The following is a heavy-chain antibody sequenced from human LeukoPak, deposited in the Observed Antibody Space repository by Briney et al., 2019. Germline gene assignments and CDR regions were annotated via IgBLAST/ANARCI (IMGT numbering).Heavy chain of an antibody. D-gene: IGHD2-8*01. CDR2: IYYSGST. J-gene: IGHJ6*03. Sequence: PSETLSLTCAVYGGSFSGYYWGWIRQPPGKGLEWIGSIYYSGSTYYNPSLKSRVTISVDTSKNQFSLKLSSVTAADTAVYYCAKCNIEYYYYMDVWGKGTTVTVSS. V-gene: IGHV4-34*01. CDR3: AKCNIEYYYYMDV. CDR1: GGSFSGYY.